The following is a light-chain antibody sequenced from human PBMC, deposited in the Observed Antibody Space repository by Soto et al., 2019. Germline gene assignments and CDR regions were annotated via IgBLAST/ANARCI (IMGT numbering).Light chain of an antibody. J-gene: IGLJ1*01. CDR3: VSFTSSTTYV. CDR2: EIN. CDR1: SSDVGAFNY. V-gene: IGLV2-8*01. Sequence: QSVLTQPPSASGSPGQSITISCTGTSSDVGAFNYVSWYQQHPGKAPKLMIFEINKRPSGVPDRFSGSKSGNTASLTVSGLQAEDEADYYCVSFTSSTTYVFGSGTKLTVL.